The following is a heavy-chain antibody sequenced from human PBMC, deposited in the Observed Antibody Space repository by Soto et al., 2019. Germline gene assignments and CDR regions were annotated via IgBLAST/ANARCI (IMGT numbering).Heavy chain of an antibody. CDR3: ARGRVVEDIVPGDALDL. Sequence: PSETLSLTCTISNGSITSPHWWSWVRQAPGKGLEWIGEIFHSGITKYNPSLKSRVTLSIDKSQNQFSLKLTSATAADTAKYYCARGRVVEDIVPGDALDLWGQGTMVTVSS. V-gene: IGHV4-4*02. CDR2: IFHSGIT. J-gene: IGHJ3*01. CDR1: NGSITSPHW. D-gene: IGHD2-15*01.